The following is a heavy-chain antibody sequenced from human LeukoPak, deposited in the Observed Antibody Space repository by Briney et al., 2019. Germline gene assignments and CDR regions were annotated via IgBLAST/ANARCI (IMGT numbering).Heavy chain of an antibody. Sequence: GGSLRLSCAASGFTFSSYSMNWVRQAPGKGLEWVSSISSSSSYIYYADSVKVRFTISIDNAKNSLYLQMNSLRAEDTAVYYCARDLADYYDSSGYYEGYWGQGTLVTVSS. CDR3: ARDLADYYDSSGYYEGY. J-gene: IGHJ4*02. V-gene: IGHV3-21*01. CDR1: GFTFSSYS. D-gene: IGHD3-22*01. CDR2: ISSSSSYI.